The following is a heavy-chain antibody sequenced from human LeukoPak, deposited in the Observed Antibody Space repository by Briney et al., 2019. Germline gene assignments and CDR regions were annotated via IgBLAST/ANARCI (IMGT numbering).Heavy chain of an antibody. CDR2: LYSGGST. CDR1: GFTVSSNY. D-gene: IGHD3-16*01. Sequence: GGSLRLSCAVSGFTVSSNYMSWVRQAPGKGLEWVSTLYSGGSTYYADSVKGRFTISRDNSKNTLYLQMDSLRAEDTAMYYCASHKAYRAFDIWGQGTMVTVSS. J-gene: IGHJ3*02. V-gene: IGHV3-66*02. CDR3: ASHKAYRAFDI.